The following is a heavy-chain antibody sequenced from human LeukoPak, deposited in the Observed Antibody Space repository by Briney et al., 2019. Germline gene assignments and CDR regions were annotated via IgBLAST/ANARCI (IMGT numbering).Heavy chain of an antibody. CDR3: ARGAYDFWSGPVDV. D-gene: IGHD3-3*01. CDR1: GGSISSYY. Sequence: PSETLSLTCTVSGGSISSYYWSWIRQPPGKGLEWIGYIYYSGSTNYNPSLKSRVTISVDTSKNQFSLKLSSVTAADTAVYYCARGAYDFWSGPVDVWGKGTTVTVSS. J-gene: IGHJ6*04. V-gene: IGHV4-59*12. CDR2: IYYSGST.